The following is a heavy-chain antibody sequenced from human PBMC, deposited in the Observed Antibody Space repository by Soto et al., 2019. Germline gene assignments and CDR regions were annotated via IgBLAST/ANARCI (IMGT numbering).Heavy chain of an antibody. V-gene: IGHV4-30-2*01. CDR2: IYHSGST. CDR3: ARESGGYYDSSGYSSWFDP. D-gene: IGHD3-22*01. J-gene: IGHJ5*02. CDR1: GCSISSGGYS. Sequence: PSETLSLXCAVSGCSISSGGYSWSWIRQPPGKGLEWIGYIYHSGSTYYNPSLKSRVTISVDRSKNQFSLKLSSVTAADTAVYYCARESGGYYDSSGYSSWFDPWGQGTLVTVSS.